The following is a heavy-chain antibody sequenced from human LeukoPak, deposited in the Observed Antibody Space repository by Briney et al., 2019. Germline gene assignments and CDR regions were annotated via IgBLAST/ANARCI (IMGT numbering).Heavy chain of an antibody. CDR3: ARRRYFDWSYGYFDH. CDR2: INPNSGGT. Sequence: RASVKVSCKASGYTFTGYYMHWVRQAPGQGLEWMGWINPNSGGTNYAQKFQGWVTMTRDTSISTAYMELSRLRSDDTAVYYCARRRYFDWSYGYFDHWGQGTLVTVSS. V-gene: IGHV1-2*04. J-gene: IGHJ4*02. D-gene: IGHD3-9*01. CDR1: GYTFTGYY.